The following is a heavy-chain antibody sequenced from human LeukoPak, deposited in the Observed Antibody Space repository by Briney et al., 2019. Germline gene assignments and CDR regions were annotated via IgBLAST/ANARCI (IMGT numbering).Heavy chain of an antibody. CDR3: ARDRLQLQS. Sequence: SETLSLTCTVSGGSINNYYWNWIRQPPGKGLEWIGYIYYTGNTNYNPSLKSRVTISVDTSKDQFSLKLSSVTAADTAVYYCARDRLQLQSWGQGTLVTVSS. V-gene: IGHV4-59*01. CDR2: IYYTGNT. J-gene: IGHJ5*02. D-gene: IGHD5-24*01. CDR1: GGSINNYY.